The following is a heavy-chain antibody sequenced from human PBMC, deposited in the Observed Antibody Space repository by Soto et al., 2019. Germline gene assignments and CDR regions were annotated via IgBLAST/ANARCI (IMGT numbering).Heavy chain of an antibody. CDR3: ARGWCSAASCTPLDY. J-gene: IGHJ4*02. V-gene: IGHV4-34*01. CDR1: GGSCSGYS. D-gene: IGHD2-15*01. Sequence: SGTLSLTCAVYGGSCSGYSGSWIRQPPGKGLEWIGEINHSGSINYNPSLKSRVTISVDTSKTRFSLKLSSVTAADTAVYYCARGWCSAASCTPLDYWGQETLVTVSS. CDR2: INHSGSI.